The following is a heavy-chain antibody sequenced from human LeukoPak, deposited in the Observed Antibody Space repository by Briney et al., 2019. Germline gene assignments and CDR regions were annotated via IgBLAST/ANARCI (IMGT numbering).Heavy chain of an antibody. Sequence: SVKVSFKASGGTFSSYAIRWVRQAPGQGLDWMGGIIPIFGTANSAQKFQGRVTITVDESTTTANMELNSQRREAKAVACCSRDVDIAAAGNFDYWGQGTMVSVPS. CDR2: IIPIFGTA. CDR1: GGTFSSYA. D-gene: IGHD6-13*01. V-gene: IGHV1-69*01. CDR3: SRDVDIAAAGNFDY. J-gene: IGHJ4*02.